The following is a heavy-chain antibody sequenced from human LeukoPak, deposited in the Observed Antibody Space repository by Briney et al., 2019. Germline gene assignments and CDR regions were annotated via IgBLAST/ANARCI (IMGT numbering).Heavy chain of an antibody. CDR3: ARGEGYDFWSGYQIDY. V-gene: IGHV4-34*01. CDR2: INHSGST. J-gene: IGHJ4*02. CDR1: GESFSGYY. D-gene: IGHD3-3*01. Sequence: SETLSLTCAVYGESFSGYYWSWIRQPPGKGVEWIGEINHSGSTNYNPSLKSRVTISVDTSKNQFSLKLSSVTAADTAVYYCARGEGYDFWSGYQIDYWGQGTLVTVSS.